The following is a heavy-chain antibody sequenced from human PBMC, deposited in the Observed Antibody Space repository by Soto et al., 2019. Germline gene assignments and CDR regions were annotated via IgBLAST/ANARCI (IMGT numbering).Heavy chain of an antibody. CDR3: ARGSGIVALPGELEDVKYDY. CDR2: INESRST. D-gene: IGHD1-1*01. V-gene: IGHV4-34*01. J-gene: IGHJ4*02. Sequence: QVQLQQWGAGLVKPSETLSLSCAVYGQSFSGHSWAWIRQPPGKGLEWIGEINESRSTYYNPSLKSRVTISTDTSKNQFSLKLSSVSAAETAAYFCARGSGIVALPGELEDVKYDYWGQGTLVNVSS. CDR1: GQSFSGHS.